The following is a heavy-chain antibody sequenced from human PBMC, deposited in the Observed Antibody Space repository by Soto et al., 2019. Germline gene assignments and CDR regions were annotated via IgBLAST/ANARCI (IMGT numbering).Heavy chain of an antibody. CDR3: ARASITGADAFDI. J-gene: IGHJ3*02. Sequence: QVQLQESGPGLVKPSETLSLTCTVSGGSISSYYWSWIRQPPGKGLEWIGYIYYSGSTNYNPSLKSRVPISVDTSKNQFSLKLSSVTAADTAVYYCARASITGADAFDIWGQGTMVTVSS. CDR2: IYYSGST. V-gene: IGHV4-59*01. CDR1: GGSISSYY. D-gene: IGHD1-20*01.